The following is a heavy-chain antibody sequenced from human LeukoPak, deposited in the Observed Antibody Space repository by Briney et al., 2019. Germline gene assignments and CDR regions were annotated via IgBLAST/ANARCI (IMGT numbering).Heavy chain of an antibody. J-gene: IGHJ5*02. CDR3: ARLLPPYSSSVVNWFDP. Sequence: SETLSLTCAVYGGSFSGYYWSWIRQPPGKGLEWIGEINHSGSTNYNPSLKSRVTISVDTSKNQFFLKLSSVTAADTAVYYCARLLPPYSSSVVNWFDPWGQGTLVTVSS. CDR2: INHSGST. V-gene: IGHV4-34*01. D-gene: IGHD6-13*01. CDR1: GGSFSGYY.